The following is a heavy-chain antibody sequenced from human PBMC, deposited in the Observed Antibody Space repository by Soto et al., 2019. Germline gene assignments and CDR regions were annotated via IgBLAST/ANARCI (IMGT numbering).Heavy chain of an antibody. CDR1: GFSFSSHW. CDR2: INSDGRST. Sequence: EVQLAESGGGLVQPGGSLRLSCAASGFSFSSHWMHWVRQAPGKGLVWVSRINSDGRSTDYADSVKGRFTISRDNAKNTLDLQMNSLRAEDTAVYYCARVTVRATVFDYWGQGTLVTVSS. CDR3: ARVTVRATVFDY. D-gene: IGHD1-26*01. J-gene: IGHJ4*02. V-gene: IGHV3-74*01.